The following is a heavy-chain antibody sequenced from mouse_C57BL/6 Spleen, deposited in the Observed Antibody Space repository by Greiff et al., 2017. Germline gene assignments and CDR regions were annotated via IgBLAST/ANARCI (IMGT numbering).Heavy chain of an antibody. CDR1: GFTFSDYG. Sequence: EVNVVESGGGLVKPGGSLKLSCAASGFTFSDYGMHWVRQAPEKGLEWVAYISSGSSTTYYTDTVKGRFTISRDNAKNTLFLQMTSLRSEDTAMYYCARVSYFYAMDYWGQGTSVTVSS. J-gene: IGHJ4*01. V-gene: IGHV5-17*01. CDR3: ARVSYFYAMDY. CDR2: ISSGSSTT.